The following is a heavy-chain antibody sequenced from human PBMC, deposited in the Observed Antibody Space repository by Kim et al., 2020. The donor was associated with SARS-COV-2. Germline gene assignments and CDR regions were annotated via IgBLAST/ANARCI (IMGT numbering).Heavy chain of an antibody. J-gene: IGHJ4*02. CDR3: AKAPSTSSPYYYEY. D-gene: IGHD2-2*01. Sequence: ADAVEGRFTISRDNSKSTLYLHMNSLTAEDTALYYCAKAPSTSSPYYYEYWGQGTLVTVSS. V-gene: IGHV3-23*01.